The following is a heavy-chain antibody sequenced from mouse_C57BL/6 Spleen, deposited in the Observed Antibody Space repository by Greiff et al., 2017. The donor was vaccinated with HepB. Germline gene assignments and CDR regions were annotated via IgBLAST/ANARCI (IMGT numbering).Heavy chain of an antibody. V-gene: IGHV1-54*01. CDR1: GYAFTNYL. CDR2: INPGSGGT. J-gene: IGHJ4*01. D-gene: IGHD1-1*01. Sequence: VQLQQSGAELVRPGTSVKVSCKASGYAFTNYLIEWVKQRPGQGLEWIGVINPGSGGTNYNEKFKGKAKLTADKSSSTAYMQLSSLTSEDSAVYFCARRYYGSSYAMDYWGQGTSVTVSS. CDR3: ARRYYGSSYAMDY.